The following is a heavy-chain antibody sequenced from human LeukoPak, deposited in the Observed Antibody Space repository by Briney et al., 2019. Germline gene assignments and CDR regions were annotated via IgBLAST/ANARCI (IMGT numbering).Heavy chain of an antibody. J-gene: IGHJ3*02. V-gene: IGHV3-33*01. CDR3: ARDTEDLMTNFLWGVGAFDI. CDR1: GFTFSSYG. CDR2: IWYDGSNK. D-gene: IGHD2-21*01. Sequence: GRSLRLSCAASGFTFSSYGMHWVRQAPGKGLEWVAVIWYDGSNKYYADSVKGRFTISRDNSKNTLYLQMNSLRAEDTAVYYCARDTEDLMTNFLWGVGAFDIWGQGTMVTVSS.